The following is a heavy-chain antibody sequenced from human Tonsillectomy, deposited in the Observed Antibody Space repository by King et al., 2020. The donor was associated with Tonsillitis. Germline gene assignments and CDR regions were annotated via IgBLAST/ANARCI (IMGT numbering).Heavy chain of an antibody. D-gene: IGHD1-26*01. CDR1: GFSLSTSGVG. CDR3: AHRVSIVGATTSDAFEF. V-gene: IGHV2-5*02. J-gene: IGHJ3*01. Sequence: TLKESGPTLVKPTQTLTLTCIFSGFSLSTSGVGVGWICQPPGKALGWLALIFWVVVKRSSPSLKSRLTHPQDPAKNQVVLTMTNMDPVDTATYFCAHRVSIVGATTSDAFEFWGQGTMVTVSS. CDR2: IFWVVVK.